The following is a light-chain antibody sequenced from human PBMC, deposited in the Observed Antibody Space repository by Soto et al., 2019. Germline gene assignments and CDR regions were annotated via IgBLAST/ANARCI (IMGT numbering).Light chain of an antibody. J-gene: IGLJ3*02. CDR1: SSDVGAYKF. V-gene: IGLV2-8*01. CDR2: EVN. CDR3: SSSAGIYHYLV. Sequence: QSVLTQPASVSGSPGQSITIFCTGTSSDVGAYKFVSWYQQHPGKAPRLMIYEVNKRPSGVPDRFSGSKSGYTASLTVSGLQTEDEAFYYCSSSAGIYHYLVFGGGTKLTVL.